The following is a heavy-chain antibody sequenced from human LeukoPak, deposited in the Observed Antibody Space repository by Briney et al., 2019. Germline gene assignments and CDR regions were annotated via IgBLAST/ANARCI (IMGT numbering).Heavy chain of an antibody. Sequence: SQTLSLTCTVSGGSISSGDYYWSWIRQPPGKGLEWIGYIYYSGSTYYNPSLKSRVTISVDTSKNQFSLKLSSVTAADTAVFYCARQRDGYNNLKFDIWGQGTMVTVSS. V-gene: IGHV4-30-4*01. CDR1: GGSISSGDYY. CDR2: IYYSGST. J-gene: IGHJ3*02. D-gene: IGHD5-24*01. CDR3: ARQRDGYNNLKFDI.